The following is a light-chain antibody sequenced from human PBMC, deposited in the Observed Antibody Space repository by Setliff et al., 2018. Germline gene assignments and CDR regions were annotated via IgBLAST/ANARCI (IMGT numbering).Light chain of an antibody. CDR1: SSNIGSNT. V-gene: IGLV1-44*01. CDR2: RNN. Sequence: QSVLTQPPSASGTPGQRVTISCSGSSSNIGSNTVNSYQQFPGTAPKLLIYRNNQRPSGVPDRFSGSKSATSASLAISGLQAEDEADYYCAAWDDSLNGRYVFGTGTKVTVL. CDR3: AAWDDSLNGRYV. J-gene: IGLJ1*01.